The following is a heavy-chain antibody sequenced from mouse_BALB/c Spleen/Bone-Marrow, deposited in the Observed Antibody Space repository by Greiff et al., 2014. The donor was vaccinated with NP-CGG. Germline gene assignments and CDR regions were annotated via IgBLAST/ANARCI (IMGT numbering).Heavy chain of an antibody. D-gene: IGHD1-1*01. J-gene: IGHJ4*01. V-gene: IGHV1-54*03. CDR3: ARGGITTVVPYSIDY. Sequence: QVQLQQSGAELVRPGTSVKVPCKASGYAFTNYLIEWVKQRPGQGLEWIGVIDPRSGGTDYNEKFKGKAPLTADKSSSTAYMQLNSLTSGASAVDFGARGGITTVVPYSIDYWGQGTSLTVSS. CDR1: GYAFTNYL. CDR2: IDPRSGGT.